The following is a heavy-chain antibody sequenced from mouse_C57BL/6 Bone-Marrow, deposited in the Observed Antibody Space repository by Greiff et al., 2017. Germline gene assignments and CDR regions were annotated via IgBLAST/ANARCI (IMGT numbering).Heavy chain of an antibody. Sequence: EVQRVESGGGLVQPKGSLKLSCAASGFSFNTYAMNWVRQAPGKGLEWVARIRSKSNNYATYYADSVKDRFTISRDDSESMLYLQMNNLKTEDTAMYYCVRQAGGAMEYWGQGTSVTVSS. CDR1: GFSFNTYA. J-gene: IGHJ4*01. CDR2: IRSKSNNYAT. D-gene: IGHD3-3*01. V-gene: IGHV10-1*01. CDR3: VRQAGGAMEY.